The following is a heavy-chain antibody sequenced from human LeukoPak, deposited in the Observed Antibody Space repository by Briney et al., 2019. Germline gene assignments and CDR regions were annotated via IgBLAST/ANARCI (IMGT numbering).Heavy chain of an antibody. V-gene: IGHV3-23*01. D-gene: IGHD2-15*01. CDR3: AEDVRYCSGGSCSDAPYYFDY. CDR1: GFTFSSYA. Sequence: PGGSLRLSCAASGFTFSSYAMSWVRQAPGKGLEWVSAISGSGGSTYYADSVNGRFTISGDNSKNTLYLQMNSLRAEDTAVYYCAEDVRYCSGGSCSDAPYYFDYWGQGTLVTVSS. J-gene: IGHJ4*02. CDR2: ISGSGGST.